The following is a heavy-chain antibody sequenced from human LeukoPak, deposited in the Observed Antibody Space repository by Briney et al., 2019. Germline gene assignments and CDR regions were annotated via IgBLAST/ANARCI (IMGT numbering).Heavy chain of an antibody. CDR1: GYTFTSYP. J-gene: IGHJ4*02. Sequence: ASVKVSCKASGYTFTSYPIHWVRQAPGQRLEWMGWINAGNGNTKYSQEFQDRVTVTSDTSAATAYMDLSSLRSEDKAIYYCAIRDGHTDHWGQGTLVTVSS. D-gene: IGHD5-24*01. V-gene: IGHV1-3*03. CDR3: AIRDGHTDH. CDR2: INAGNGNT.